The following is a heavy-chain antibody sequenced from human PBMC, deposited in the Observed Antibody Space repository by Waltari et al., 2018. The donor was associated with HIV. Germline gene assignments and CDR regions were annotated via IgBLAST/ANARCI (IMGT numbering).Heavy chain of an antibody. CDR1: SESFSGNY. CDR3: ARMPILGYGSYTFDS. CDR2: VNNSGST. Sequence: QVQLKQWGAGMLKPSETLSLTCSVYSESFSGNYWSWNRQPPGKGLEWIGEVNNSGSTNDHPTLKSRVTISVDTSKKQFSLRLTSVTAADTAIYYCARMPILGYGSYTFDSWGQGALVTVSS. J-gene: IGHJ4*02. D-gene: IGHD6-13*01. V-gene: IGHV4-34*01.